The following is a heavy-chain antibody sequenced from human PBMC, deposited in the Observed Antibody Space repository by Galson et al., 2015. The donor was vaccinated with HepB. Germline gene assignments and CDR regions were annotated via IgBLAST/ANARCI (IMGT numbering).Heavy chain of an antibody. CDR2: INYDGSKK. D-gene: IGHD6-19*01. Sequence: SLRLSCAASGFNFHNCGIHWVRQAPGKGLEWMTLINYDGSKKSYADSVKGRFTISRDNSKNMLYLQMNSLRVEDTAVYYCAREVVAGRGYYFDYWGPGALVTVSS. J-gene: IGHJ4*02. CDR1: GFNFHNCG. CDR3: AREVVAGRGYYFDY. V-gene: IGHV3-33*01.